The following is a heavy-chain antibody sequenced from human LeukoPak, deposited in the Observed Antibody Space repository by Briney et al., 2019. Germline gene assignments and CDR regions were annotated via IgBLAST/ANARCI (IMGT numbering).Heavy chain of an antibody. Sequence: PGGSLRLSCDASGFTFSTYAMTWVRQAPGKGLEWVSGISAGGSSTYYAASVKGRFTISRDNSRNILYLQMNSPGGDDTAVYYCAKSESPGMMATVPDYWGQGTLVTVSS. D-gene: IGHD5-24*01. V-gene: IGHV3-23*01. CDR2: ISAGGSST. J-gene: IGHJ4*02. CDR3: AKSESPGMMATVPDY. CDR1: GFTFSTYA.